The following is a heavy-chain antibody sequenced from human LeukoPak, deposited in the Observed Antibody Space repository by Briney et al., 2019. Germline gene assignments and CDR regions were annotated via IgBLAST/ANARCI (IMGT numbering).Heavy chain of an antibody. D-gene: IGHD3-10*01. CDR3: ARGGYYGSGSYFLLGY. CDR1: GFSFSGHW. CDR2: ISPTGSTT. V-gene: IGHV3-74*01. Sequence: GGSPRLSCTASGFSFSGHWMHWARQLPGKGLVWVSRISPTGSTTSYADSVKGRFTISRDNPKNTLYLQMNSLRAEDTAVYYCARGGYYGSGSYFLLGYWGQGTLVTVSS. J-gene: IGHJ4*02.